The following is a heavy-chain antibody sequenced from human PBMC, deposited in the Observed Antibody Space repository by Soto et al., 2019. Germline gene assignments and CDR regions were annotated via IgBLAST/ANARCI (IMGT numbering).Heavy chain of an antibody. CDR2: IYYSGST. J-gene: IGHJ5*02. D-gene: IGHD5-18*01. CDR3: ARARRYGYIPQKLFAP. V-gene: IGHV4-31*03. CDR1: GGSISSGGYY. Sequence: PSETLSLTCTVSGGSISSGGYYWSWIRQHPGKGLECIGYIYYSGSTYYNPSLKSRVTISVDTSKNQFSLKLSSVTAADTAVYYCARARRYGYIPQKLFAPPGQGTLVIVSS.